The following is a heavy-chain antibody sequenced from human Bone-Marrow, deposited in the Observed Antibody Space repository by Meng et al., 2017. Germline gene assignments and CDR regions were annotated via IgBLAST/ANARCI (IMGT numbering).Heavy chain of an antibody. CDR1: GYTFTGYH. CDR3: ARDPPTTRDFDY. J-gene: IGHJ4*02. V-gene: IGHV1-2*06. Sequence: ASVKVSCKASGYTFTGYHMHWVRQAPGQGLEWMGRINPNSGGTNYAQKFQGRVTMTRDTSISTAYMELSRLRSDDTAVYYCARDPPTTRDFDYWGQGTLVTVSS. CDR2: INPNSGGT. D-gene: IGHD1-1*01.